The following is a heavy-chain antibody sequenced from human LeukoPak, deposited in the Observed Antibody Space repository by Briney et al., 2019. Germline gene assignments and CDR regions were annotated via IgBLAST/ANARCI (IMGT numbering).Heavy chain of an antibody. J-gene: IGHJ4*02. CDR3: ARGQQLVRFLDY. D-gene: IGHD6-13*01. Sequence: ASVKVSCKASGYTFTVYYMHWVRQAPGQGLEWMGWINPNSGGTNYAQKFQGRVTMTRDTSISTAYMELSRLRSDDTAVYYCARGQQLVRFLDYWGQGTLVTVSS. V-gene: IGHV1-2*02. CDR1: GYTFTVYY. CDR2: INPNSGGT.